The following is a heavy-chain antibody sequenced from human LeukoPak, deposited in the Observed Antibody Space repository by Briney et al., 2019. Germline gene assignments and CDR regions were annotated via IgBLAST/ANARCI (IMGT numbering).Heavy chain of an antibody. CDR2: TYYRSKWFN. CDR3: ARDSDYYASGNYYRVGFDP. J-gene: IGHJ5*02. D-gene: IGHD3-10*01. Sequence: SQTLSLTCAISGDSVSSHSAAWNWIRQSPSRGLEWLGRTYYRSKWFNDYAVSVKSRLTINADTSKNPFSMQLNSVSPEDTAVYYCARDSDYYASGNYYRVGFDPWGQGTLVTVSS. V-gene: IGHV6-1*01. CDR1: GDSVSSHSAA.